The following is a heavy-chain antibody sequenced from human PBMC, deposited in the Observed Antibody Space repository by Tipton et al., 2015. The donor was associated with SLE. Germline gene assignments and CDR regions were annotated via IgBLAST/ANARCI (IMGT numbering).Heavy chain of an antibody. CDR3: ARGGYYDSWSGSPFQFFQH. Sequence: VQLVQSGGGLAKPGGSLRLSCAASGFTFSSYSMNWVRQAPGKGLEWVSSISSSSSYIYYADSVKGRFTISRDNAKNSLFLQMNSLRVEDTAVYYCARGGYYDSWSGSPFQFFQHWGQGTLVTVSS. D-gene: IGHD3-3*01. CDR1: GFTFSSYS. V-gene: IGHV3-21*01. J-gene: IGHJ1*01. CDR2: ISSSSSYI.